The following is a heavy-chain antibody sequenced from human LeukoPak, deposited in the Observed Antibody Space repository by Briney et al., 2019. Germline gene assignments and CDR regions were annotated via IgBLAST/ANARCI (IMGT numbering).Heavy chain of an antibody. CDR1: GGSISSYY. J-gene: IGHJ4*02. Sequence: SETLSLTCTVSGGSISSYYWRWIRQPPGKGLEGIGYIYYSGSTNYNPSLKSRVTISVDTSTNQFSLKLSSVTAADTAVYYCARVAGYSYAQPFDYWGQGTLVTVSS. V-gene: IGHV4-59*08. D-gene: IGHD5-18*01. CDR3: ARVAGYSYAQPFDY. CDR2: IYYSGST.